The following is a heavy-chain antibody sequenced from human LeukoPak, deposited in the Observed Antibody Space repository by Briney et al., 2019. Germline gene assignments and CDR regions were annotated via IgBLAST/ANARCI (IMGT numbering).Heavy chain of an antibody. CDR1: SGSINSYY. V-gene: IGHV4-4*07. D-gene: IGHD2-2*02. CDR2: IYTTGTA. CDR3: VRHGYTASHYFLDY. Sequence: SETLSLTCTVSSGSINSYYWGWVRQPAGRGLDRIGRIYTTGTANYNPSLKSRLTMSIDTSQRQFSLNLRSVTAADTGTYYCVRHGYTASHYFLDYWSQGILVTVSS. J-gene: IGHJ4*02.